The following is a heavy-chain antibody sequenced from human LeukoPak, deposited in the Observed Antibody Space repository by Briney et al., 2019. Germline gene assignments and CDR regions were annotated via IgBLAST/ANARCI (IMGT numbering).Heavy chain of an antibody. Sequence: GGSLRLSCAASGFTFSSYSMNWVRQAPGKGLEWVSYISSSSSTIYYADSVKGRSTISRDNAKNSLYLQMNSLRAEDTAVYYCGVVPAALPLDYWGQGTLVTVSS. CDR3: GVVPAALPLDY. CDR2: ISSSSSTI. CDR1: GFTFSSYS. D-gene: IGHD2-2*01. V-gene: IGHV3-48*04. J-gene: IGHJ4*02.